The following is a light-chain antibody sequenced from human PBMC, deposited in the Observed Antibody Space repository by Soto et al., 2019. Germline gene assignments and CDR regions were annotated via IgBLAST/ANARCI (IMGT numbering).Light chain of an antibody. CDR1: GNDVGAYNY. CDR3: CSYAGGYPYL. J-gene: IGLJ1*01. Sequence: SVLTQPRSVSGSPGQSVTISCTGTGNDVGAYNYVSWYQQHPGRPPKLLIYGVVRWPSGVPDRFSGSKSGNTASLTISGLQAEDEADYFCCSYAGGYPYLFGTGTKVTVL. CDR2: GVV. V-gene: IGLV2-11*01.